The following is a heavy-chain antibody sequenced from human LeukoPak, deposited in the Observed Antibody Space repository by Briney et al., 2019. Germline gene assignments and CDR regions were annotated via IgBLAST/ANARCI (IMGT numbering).Heavy chain of an antibody. CDR2: IYTSGST. CDR1: GGSISSGSYY. D-gene: IGHD2-2*01. V-gene: IGHV4-61*02. Sequence: PSETLSLTCTVSGGSISSGSYYWSWIRQPAGKGLEWIGRIYTSGSTNYNPSLKSRVTISVDTSKNQFSLKLSSVTAADTAVYYCARDASSSRGPGAFDIWGQGTMVTVSS. CDR3: ARDASSSRGPGAFDI. J-gene: IGHJ3*02.